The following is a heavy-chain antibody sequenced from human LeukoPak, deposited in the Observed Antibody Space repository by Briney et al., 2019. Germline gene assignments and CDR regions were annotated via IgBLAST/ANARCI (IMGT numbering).Heavy chain of an antibody. CDR1: GFTFSSYW. V-gene: IGHV3-9*01. Sequence: GGSLRLSCVGSGFTFSSYWMTWVRQAPGKGLEWVSGISWNSGNIGYADSVKGRFTISRDNARNSLYLQMNSLRAEDTALYYCAKARFASGSDHYFDYWGQGTTVTVSS. CDR2: ISWNSGNI. J-gene: IGHJ4*03. CDR3: AKARFASGSDHYFDY. D-gene: IGHD1-26*01.